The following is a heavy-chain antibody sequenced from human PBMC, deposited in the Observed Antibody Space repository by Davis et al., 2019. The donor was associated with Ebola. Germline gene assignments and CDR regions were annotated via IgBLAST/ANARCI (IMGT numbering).Heavy chain of an antibody. V-gene: IGHV3-7*03. CDR3: ARVLSGTSYNFMDV. J-gene: IGHJ6*03. Sequence: PGGSLRLSCTASGFTFSSYWMSWVRQAPGKVLEWVANINLDGSDKNYVDSVKGRFTISRDNAKNSLCLQMNSLRAEDTAVYYCARVLSGTSYNFMDVWGKGTTVTVSS. D-gene: IGHD2-2*01. CDR1: GFTFSSYW. CDR2: INLDGSDK.